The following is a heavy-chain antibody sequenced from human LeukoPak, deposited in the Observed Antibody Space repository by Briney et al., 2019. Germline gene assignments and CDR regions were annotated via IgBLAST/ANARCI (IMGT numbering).Heavy chain of an antibody. CDR3: ARGYYDSSGYYRNYFDY. CDR2: IWYDGSNI. V-gene: IGHV3-33*01. D-gene: IGHD3-22*01. J-gene: IGHJ4*02. Sequence: GGSLRLSCAASGFTFSSYGMHWVRQAPGKGLEWVAVIWYDGSNIYYADSVKGRFTISRDNSKNTLYLQMNSLRAEDTAVYYCARGYYDSSGYYRNYFDYWGQGTLVTVSS. CDR1: GFTFSSYG.